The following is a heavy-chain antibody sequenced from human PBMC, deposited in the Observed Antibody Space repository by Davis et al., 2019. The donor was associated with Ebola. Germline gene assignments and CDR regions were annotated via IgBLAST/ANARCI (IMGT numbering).Heavy chain of an antibody. D-gene: IGHD4-17*01. CDR2: MYYSGST. Sequence: MPSETLSLTCAVSGGSISSGGYSWSWIRQPPGKGLEWLGYMYYSGSTYYNPSLKSRVTISGDTSKNQFSLKLSSVTAADTAVYYCARVASYGDYFDYWGLGTLVTVSS. V-gene: IGHV4-30-4*07. CDR1: GGSISSGGYS. J-gene: IGHJ4*02. CDR3: ARVASYGDYFDY.